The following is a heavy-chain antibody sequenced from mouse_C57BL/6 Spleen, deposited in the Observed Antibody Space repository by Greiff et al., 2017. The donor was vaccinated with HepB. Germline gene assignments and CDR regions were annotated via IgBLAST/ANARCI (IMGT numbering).Heavy chain of an antibody. CDR1: GYTFTDYY. J-gene: IGHJ2*01. D-gene: IGHD4-1*01. Sequence: VQLQQSGPELVKPGASVKISCKASGYTFTDYYMNWVKQSHGKSLEWIGDINPNNGGTSYNQKFKGKATLTVDKSSSTAYMERRSLTSEDSAVYYCATLTGTFDYWGQGTTLTVSS. CDR2: INPNNGGT. V-gene: IGHV1-26*01. CDR3: ATLTGTFDY.